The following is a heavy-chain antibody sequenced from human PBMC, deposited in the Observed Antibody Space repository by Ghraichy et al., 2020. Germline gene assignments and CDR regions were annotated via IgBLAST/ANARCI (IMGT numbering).Heavy chain of an antibody. CDR2: IYSSGST. J-gene: IGHJ6*02. CDR3: ARDRVYDSSGYYRLYGMDV. V-gene: IGHV4-4*07. Sequence: SQTLSLTCTVSGGSISSYYCSWIRQPAGKGLEWNGRIYSSGSTYYNPSLKSRFTMSVNTSKNQFSLKLSSVTAADTAGYYCARDRVYDSSGYYRLYGMDVCGQGTTVTVPS. CDR1: GGSISSYY. D-gene: IGHD3-22*01.